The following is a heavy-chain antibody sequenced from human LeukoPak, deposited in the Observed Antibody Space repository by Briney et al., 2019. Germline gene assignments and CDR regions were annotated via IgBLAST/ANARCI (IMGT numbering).Heavy chain of an antibody. CDR3: ARSLRRYYYESSGYYGNFDY. J-gene: IGHJ4*02. Sequence: HPGGSLRLSCAASGFTFSSYEMNWVRQAPGKGLYWVSYISSSESTIYYADSVKGRFTISRDNAKNSLYLQMNSLRAEDTAVYYCARSLRRYYYESSGYYGNFDYWGQGTLVTVSS. CDR2: ISSSESTI. CDR1: GFTFSSYE. V-gene: IGHV3-48*03. D-gene: IGHD3-22*01.